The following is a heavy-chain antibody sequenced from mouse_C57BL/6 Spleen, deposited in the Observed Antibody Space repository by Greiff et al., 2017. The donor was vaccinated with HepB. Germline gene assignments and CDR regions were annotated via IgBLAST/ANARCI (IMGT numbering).Heavy chain of an antibody. CDR3: ARAGLGSYYAMDY. J-gene: IGHJ4*01. D-gene: IGHD4-1*01. CDR2: IDPSDSYT. V-gene: IGHV1-69*01. CDR1: GYTFTSYW. Sequence: QVQLQQSGAELVMPGASVKLSCKASGYTFTSYWMHWVKQRPGQGLEWIGEIDPSDSYTNYNQKFKGKSTLTVDKSSSTAYMQLSSLTSEDSAVYYCARAGLGSYYAMDYWGQGTSVTVSS.